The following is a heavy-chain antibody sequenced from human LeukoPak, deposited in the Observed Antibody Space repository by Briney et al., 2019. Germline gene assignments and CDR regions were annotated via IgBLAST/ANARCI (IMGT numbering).Heavy chain of an antibody. D-gene: IGHD3-22*01. Sequence: GGSLRLSCAASGLTFSSYEMNWVRQAPGKGREGLSYISSGGSNIYYADSVKGRFTISRDNAKSSLYLQMNSLRAEDTAVYYCARDSRGPYYWYFDLWGRGTLVTVSS. CDR2: ISSGGSNI. J-gene: IGHJ2*01. CDR3: ARDSRGPYYWYFDL. CDR1: GLTFSSYE. V-gene: IGHV3-48*03.